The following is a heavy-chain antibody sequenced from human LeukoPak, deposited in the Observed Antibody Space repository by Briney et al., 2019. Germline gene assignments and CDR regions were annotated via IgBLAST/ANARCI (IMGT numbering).Heavy chain of an antibody. CDR3: ARRRSSGWGYFDY. Sequence: PSETLSLTCTVSGGSISSYYWSWIRQPPGKGLEWIGYIYYSGSTNYNPSLKSRVTISVDTSKNQFSLRLSSVTAADTAVYYCARRRSSGWGYFDYWGQGTLVTVSS. CDR2: IYYSGST. D-gene: IGHD6-19*01. V-gene: IGHV4-59*08. J-gene: IGHJ4*02. CDR1: GGSISSYY.